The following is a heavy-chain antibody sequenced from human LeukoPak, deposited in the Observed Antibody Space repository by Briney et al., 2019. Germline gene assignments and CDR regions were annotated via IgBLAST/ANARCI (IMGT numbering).Heavy chain of an antibody. V-gene: IGHV1-46*01. D-gene: IGHD2-21*01. Sequence: GASVKVSCKASGYTFTSYYMHWVRQAPGQGLEWMGIINPSGGSTSCAQKFQGRVTMTRDTSISTAYMELSRLRSDDTAVYYCATDLRAVIDFDYWGQGTLVTVSS. CDR1: GYTFTSYY. CDR3: ATDLRAVIDFDY. J-gene: IGHJ4*02. CDR2: INPSGGST.